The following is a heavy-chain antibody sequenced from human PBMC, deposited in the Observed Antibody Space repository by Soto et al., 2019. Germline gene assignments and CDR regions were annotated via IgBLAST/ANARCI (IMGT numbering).Heavy chain of an antibody. V-gene: IGHV1-18*01. J-gene: IGHJ6*02. Sequence: QAQLVQSGSELKKPGASVKVSCKVPESDGITWVRQARGQGLEWMGWINRYNGITNYAYEFQDRVTMTIDTTTRTGYMELRSLRSDDTAVYYCANRGNRLMDVWGQGTTVTVSS. CDR1: ESDG. CDR2: INRYNGIT. CDR3: ANRGNRLMDV.